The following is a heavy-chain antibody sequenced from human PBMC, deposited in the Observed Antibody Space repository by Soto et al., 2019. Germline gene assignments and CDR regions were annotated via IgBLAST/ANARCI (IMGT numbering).Heavy chain of an antibody. CDR3: ARDKITGLFDY. V-gene: IGHV4-34*01. J-gene: IGHJ4*02. D-gene: IGHD2-8*02. Sequence: QVQLQQWGAGLLKPSETLSLTCAVYGGSFSGYYWTWIRQPPGTGREWIGEINHTGSTNYNPSLKSRVTISVDTSKNQFSLKLPSVTDADTAVYYCARDKITGLFDYWGQGTLVTVSS. CDR1: GGSFSGYY. CDR2: INHTGST.